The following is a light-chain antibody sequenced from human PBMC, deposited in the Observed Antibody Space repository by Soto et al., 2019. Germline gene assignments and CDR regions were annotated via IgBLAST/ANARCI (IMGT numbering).Light chain of an antibody. V-gene: IGKV3-20*01. J-gene: IGKJ1*01. CDR1: QSVSSSY. CDR3: QQYGSSPPWT. Sequence: EIVLAQSPGTLSLSPGERATLSCRASQSVSSSYLAWYQQKPGQAPRLLIYAASTRATGIPDRFSGRGSGTDFTLTINRLEPEDFAVYCCQQYGSSPPWTFGQGTKVEIK. CDR2: AAS.